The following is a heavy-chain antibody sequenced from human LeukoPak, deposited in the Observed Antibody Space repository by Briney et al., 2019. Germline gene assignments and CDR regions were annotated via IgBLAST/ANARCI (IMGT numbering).Heavy chain of an antibody. Sequence: PGGSQRLSCAASGFTFSSYSMNWVRQAPGKGLEWVSNISSSSSTIYYADSVKGRFTISRDNAKNSLYLQMNSLRDEDTAVYYCARDSSSWYHASFDIWGQGTMVTVSS. CDR3: ARDSSSWYHASFDI. CDR1: GFTFSSYS. V-gene: IGHV3-48*02. J-gene: IGHJ3*02. CDR2: ISSSSSTI. D-gene: IGHD6-13*01.